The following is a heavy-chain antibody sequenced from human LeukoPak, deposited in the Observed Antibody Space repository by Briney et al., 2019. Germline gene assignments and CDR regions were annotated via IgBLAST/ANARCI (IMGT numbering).Heavy chain of an antibody. Sequence: PGGSLRLSCAASGFTFSGYSMNWVRQAPGKGLEWVSSISSSSYIYYADSVKGRFTISRDNAKNSLYLQMNSLRAEDTAVYYCARDALPTYYDFWSGKENWFDPWGQGTLVTVSS. CDR1: GFTFSGYS. J-gene: IGHJ5*02. D-gene: IGHD3-3*01. CDR3: ARDALPTYYDFWSGKENWFDP. CDR2: ISSSSYI. V-gene: IGHV3-21*01.